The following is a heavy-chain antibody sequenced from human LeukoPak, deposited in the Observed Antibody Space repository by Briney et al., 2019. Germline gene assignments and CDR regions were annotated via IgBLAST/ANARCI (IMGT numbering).Heavy chain of an antibody. V-gene: IGHV3-11*01. CDR1: GFTFSDYY. CDR3: ARDGSGSYLDSFYFDY. J-gene: IGHJ4*02. CDR2: ISSSGSTI. Sequence: GGSLRLSCAASGFTFSDYYMSWIRQAPGKGLEWVSYISSSGSTIYYADSVKGRFTISRDNAKNSLYLQMNSLRAEDTAVYYCARDGSGSYLDSFYFDYWGQGTLVTVSS. D-gene: IGHD3-10*01.